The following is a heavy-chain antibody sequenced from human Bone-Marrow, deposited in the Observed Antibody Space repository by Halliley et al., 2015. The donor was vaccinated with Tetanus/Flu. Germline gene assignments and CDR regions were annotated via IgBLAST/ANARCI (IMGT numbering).Heavy chain of an antibody. Sequence: SLRLSCAAPGFTFSSYAMNWVRQAPGKGLEWVSSIIGGGDITYYADSVNGRFTISRDNSKNTLYLQMNGLRAEDTAVYYCAKGPVYFDHWGQGRLVTVSS. J-gene: IGHJ4*02. CDR2: IIGGGDIT. CDR3: AKGPVYFDH. V-gene: IGHV3-23*01. CDR1: GFTFSSYA.